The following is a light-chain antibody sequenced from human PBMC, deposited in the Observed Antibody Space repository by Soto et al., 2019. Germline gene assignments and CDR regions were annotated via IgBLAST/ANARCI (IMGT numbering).Light chain of an antibody. CDR2: AAS. CDR1: QTISSY. CDR3: QQSSNTPYT. V-gene: IGKV1-39*01. J-gene: IGKJ2*01. Sequence: DIQMTQSPSSLSASVGERVTITCRASQTISSYLHWYQQKPGKAPQLLIYAASSLQRGVPSRFSGSGSGTDFTLIISSLQPEDFATYFCQQSSNTPYTFGQGTKLEIK.